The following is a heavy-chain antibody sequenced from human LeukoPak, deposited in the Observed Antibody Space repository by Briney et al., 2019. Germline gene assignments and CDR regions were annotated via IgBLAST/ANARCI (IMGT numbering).Heavy chain of an antibody. D-gene: IGHD3-9*01. J-gene: IGHJ4*02. CDR3: AKDVYYDSLTGSYRANYFDL. CDR1: GFTFSSYG. Sequence: GGSLRLSCAASGFTFSSYGMSWVRQAPGKGLEWVSSLSGLGYVTYYADSVKGRFTISRDNSNNTLYLQMNNLRAEDTAVYYCAKDVYYDSLTGSYRANYFDLWGQGTLVIVSS. CDR2: LSGLGYVT. V-gene: IGHV3-23*01.